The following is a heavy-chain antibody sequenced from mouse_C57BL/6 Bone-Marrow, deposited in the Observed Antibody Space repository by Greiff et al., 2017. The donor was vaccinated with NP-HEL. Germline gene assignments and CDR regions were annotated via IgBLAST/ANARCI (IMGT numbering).Heavy chain of an antibody. CDR3: ARPGYYGQLGDY. CDR1: GFTFSDYG. Sequence: EVMLVESGGGLVKPGGSLKLSCAASGFTFSDYGMHWVRQAPEKGLEWVAYISSGSSTIYYADTVKGRFTISRDNAKNTLFLQMTSLRSEDTAMYYCARPGYYGQLGDYWGQGTTLTVSS. J-gene: IGHJ2*01. V-gene: IGHV5-17*01. D-gene: IGHD1-1*01. CDR2: ISSGSSTI.